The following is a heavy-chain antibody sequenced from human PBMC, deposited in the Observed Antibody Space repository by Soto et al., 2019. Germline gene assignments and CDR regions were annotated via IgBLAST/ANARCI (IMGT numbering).Heavy chain of an antibody. CDR2: IYYSGST. J-gene: IGHJ6*02. V-gene: IGHV4-39*01. CDR3: ARRQYYDFWSGYFDYYYGMDV. CDR1: SSSISSSSYY. D-gene: IGHD3-3*01. Sequence: PSDTLSLTCTVTSSSISSSSYYWGWIRQPPGQGLEWIGSIYYSGSTYYNPSLKSRVTISVDTSKNQFSLKLSSVTAADTAVYYCARRQYYDFWSGYFDYYYGMDVWGQGTTVS.